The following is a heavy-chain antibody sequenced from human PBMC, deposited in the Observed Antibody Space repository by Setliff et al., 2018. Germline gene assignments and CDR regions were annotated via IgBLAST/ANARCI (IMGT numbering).Heavy chain of an antibody. CDR1: GATLSGVV. V-gene: IGHV1-69*04. CDR3: ATELRSPFWHFDL. CDR2: FIPVLGKP. J-gene: IGHJ4*02. Sequence: ASVKVSCKASGATLSGVVLSWVRQAPGHGLEWMGRFIPVLGKPNYAPRFQGRLTITVDTSTGTSYMDLRSLRSDDTAIYYCATELRSPFWHFDLWGQGSLVTVSS. D-gene: IGHD3-3*01.